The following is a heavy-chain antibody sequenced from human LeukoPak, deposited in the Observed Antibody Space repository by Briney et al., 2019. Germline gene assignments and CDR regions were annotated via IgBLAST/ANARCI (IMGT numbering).Heavy chain of an antibody. CDR3: ARLNSYYFDY. CDR2: IYYTGRT. V-gene: IGHV4-59*08. D-gene: IGHD5-18*01. CDR1: GDSMNYYY. Sequence: SETLSLTCTVSGDSMNYYYWSWIRQPPGKGLEWIGNIYYTGRTTYNLSLRGRVTISGDTSKNHFSLKLSSVTAADTAVYYCARLNSYYFDYWGQGNLVTVSS. J-gene: IGHJ4*02.